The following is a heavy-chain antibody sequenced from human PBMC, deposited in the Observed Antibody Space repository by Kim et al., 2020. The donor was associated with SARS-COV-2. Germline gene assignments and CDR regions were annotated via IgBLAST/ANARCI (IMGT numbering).Heavy chain of an antibody. J-gene: IGHJ4*02. V-gene: IGHV4-34*01. CDR3: ARSRARYYYDSGY. Sequence: SETLSLTCAVYGGSFSGYYWSWIRQPPGKGLEWIGEINHSGSTNYNPSLKSRVTISVDTSKNQFSLKLSSVTAADTAVYYCARSRARYYYDSGYWGQGTLVTVSS. D-gene: IGHD3-22*01. CDR1: GGSFSGYY. CDR2: INHSGST.